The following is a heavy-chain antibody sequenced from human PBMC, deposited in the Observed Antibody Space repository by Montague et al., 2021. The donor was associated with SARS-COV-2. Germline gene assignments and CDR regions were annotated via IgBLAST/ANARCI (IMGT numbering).Heavy chain of an antibody. CDR1: GGSFSGYY. V-gene: IGHV4-34*01. Sequence: SETLSLTCAVYGGSFSGYYWSWIRQPPGKGLEWIGEINHSGSTNYSPSLKSRVTISVDTSKNQFSLKLSSVTAADTAVYYCARVRDYGSGTSLGMDVWGQGTTVTVSS. J-gene: IGHJ6*02. CDR2: INHSGST. D-gene: IGHD3-10*01. CDR3: ARVRDYGSGTSLGMDV.